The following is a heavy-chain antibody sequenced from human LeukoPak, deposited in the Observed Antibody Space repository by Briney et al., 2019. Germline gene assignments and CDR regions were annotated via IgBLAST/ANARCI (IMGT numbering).Heavy chain of an antibody. J-gene: IGHJ5*02. CDR1: GFTFSSYG. Sequence: RSGGSLRLSCAASGFTFSSYGMHWVRQAPGKGLEWVAFIRYDGSDKFYADSVKGRFTISRDNSKNTLYLQMNSLRAEDTAVYYCASTMVRGVKNWFDPWGQGTLVTVSS. CDR3: ASTMVRGVKNWFDP. D-gene: IGHD3-10*01. V-gene: IGHV3-30*02. CDR2: IRYDGSDK.